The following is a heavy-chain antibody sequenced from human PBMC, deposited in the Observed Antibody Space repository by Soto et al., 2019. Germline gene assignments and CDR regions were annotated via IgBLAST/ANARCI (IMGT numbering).Heavy chain of an antibody. V-gene: IGHV4-61*01. Sequence: PSETLSLTCTVSGGSVSSGSYYWSWIRQPPGKGLEWIGYIYYSGSTNYNPSLKSRVTISVDTSKNQFSLKLSSVTAADTAVYYCAREADPISNYYYYYGMDVWGQGTTVTVSS. D-gene: IGHD3-3*01. CDR1: GGSVSSGSYY. J-gene: IGHJ6*02. CDR2: IYYSGST. CDR3: AREADPISNYYYYYGMDV.